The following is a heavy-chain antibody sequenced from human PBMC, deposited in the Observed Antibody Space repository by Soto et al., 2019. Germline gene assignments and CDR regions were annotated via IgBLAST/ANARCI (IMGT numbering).Heavy chain of an antibody. J-gene: IGHJ3*02. D-gene: IGHD3-22*01. Sequence: EVQLVETGGALIQPGGSLRLSCAASGFDVSSNYMSWVRQAPGKGLEWVSVIYSGGNTFYADSAKGRFTISRDNSKNTLYLQMTSLRAEDTAVYYCAGAPAFYYGSSGYDGGHDAFDIWGLGTKVTVSS. CDR2: IYSGGNT. V-gene: IGHV3-53*02. CDR1: GFDVSSNY. CDR3: AGAPAFYYGSSGYDGGHDAFDI.